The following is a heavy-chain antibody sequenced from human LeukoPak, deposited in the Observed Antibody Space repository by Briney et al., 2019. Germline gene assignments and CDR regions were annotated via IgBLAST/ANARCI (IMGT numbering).Heavy chain of an antibody. V-gene: IGHV4-30-2*01. CDR2: IYHSGST. CDR1: GGSISSGGYY. CDR3: ARGRTPGYFDY. J-gene: IGHJ4*02. Sequence: KASETLSLTCTVSGGSISSGGYYWSWIRQPPGKGLEWIGYIYHSGSTYYNPSLKSRVTISVDRSKNQFSLKLSSVTAADTAVYYCARGRTPGYFDYWGQGTLVTVSS.